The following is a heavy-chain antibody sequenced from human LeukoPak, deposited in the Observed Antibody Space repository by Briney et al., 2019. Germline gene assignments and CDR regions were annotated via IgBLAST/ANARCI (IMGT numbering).Heavy chain of an antibody. Sequence: GASVKVSCKASGYTFTRFDINWVRQAPGQGLEWMGWISAYNGNTNYAQKLQGRVTITRDTSASTAYMDLSSLRSEDTAVYYCARGPPDSSGWWYYFDYWGQGTLVTVSS. J-gene: IGHJ4*02. D-gene: IGHD6-19*01. CDR3: ARGPPDSSGWWYYFDY. CDR2: ISAYNGNT. V-gene: IGHV1-18*01. CDR1: GYTFTRFD.